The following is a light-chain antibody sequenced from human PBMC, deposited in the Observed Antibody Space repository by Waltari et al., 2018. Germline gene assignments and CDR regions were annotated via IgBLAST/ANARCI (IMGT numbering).Light chain of an antibody. J-gene: IGKJ4*01. V-gene: IGKV1-12*01. Sequence: DIQMTQSPSSVSASVGDRVTISCRASHDISSYLAWYQQKPGKAPKLLIYAASSLLSGVPSRFSCSGSGTDFTLTISSLQADDSATYYCQQGKTFPLTFGGGTKVEI. CDR2: AAS. CDR3: QQGKTFPLT. CDR1: HDISSY.